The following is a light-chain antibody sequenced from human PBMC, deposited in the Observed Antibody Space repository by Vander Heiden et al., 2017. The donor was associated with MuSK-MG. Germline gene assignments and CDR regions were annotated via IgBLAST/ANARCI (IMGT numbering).Light chain of an antibody. Sequence: QSVLTHPPSASAIPGQRVTISCSGSSSNIGSYTVNWYQQVPGTAPKLVMYSNSQRPSGVSERFSGSKSGTSASLAIRGLQSADEADYYCSTWDDSVNGPVFGGGTKLTVL. V-gene: IGLV1-44*01. CDR3: STWDDSVNGPV. CDR2: SNS. CDR1: SSNIGSYT. J-gene: IGLJ2*01.